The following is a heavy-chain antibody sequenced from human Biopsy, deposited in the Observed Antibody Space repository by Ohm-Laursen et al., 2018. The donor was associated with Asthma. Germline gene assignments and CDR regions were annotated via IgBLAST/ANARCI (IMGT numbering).Heavy chain of an antibody. V-gene: IGHV4-39*01. CDR3: VRHQYSSSWSTFDY. J-gene: IGHJ4*02. CDR1: GGSISSSTYY. Sequence: GTLSLTCSVSGGSISSSTYYWGWIRQPPGKGMEWIGSMYHSGSPYYHPSLKSRATISVDTSKNQLSLKMSSVTAADTAVYFCVRHQYSSSWSTFDYWGQGALVTVSS. CDR2: MYHSGSP. D-gene: IGHD3-22*01.